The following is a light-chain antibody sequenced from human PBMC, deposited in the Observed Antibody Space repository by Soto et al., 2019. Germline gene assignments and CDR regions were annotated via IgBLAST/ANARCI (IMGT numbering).Light chain of an antibody. CDR3: QAWDSSLV. Sequence: SSELTQPPSVSVSPGQTASITCSGDKLGDKYACWYQQKPGQSPVLVIYQDSKRPSGIPERFSGSNSGNTATLTISGTQAMDEADYYCQAWDSSLVFGTGTKLTVL. CDR1: KLGDKY. CDR2: QDS. J-gene: IGLJ1*01. V-gene: IGLV3-1*01.